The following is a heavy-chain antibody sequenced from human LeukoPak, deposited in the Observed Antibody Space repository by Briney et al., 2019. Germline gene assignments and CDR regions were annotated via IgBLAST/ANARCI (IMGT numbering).Heavy chain of an antibody. D-gene: IGHD6-19*01. J-gene: IGHJ6*02. CDR3: ARAYSVEQWLANYYYYGMDV. Sequence: ASVKVSCKVSGYTLTELSMHWVRQAPGKGLEWMGGFDPEDGETIYAQKFQGRVTMTEDTSTDTAYMELSSLRSEDTAVYYYARAYSVEQWLANYYYYGMDVWGQGTTVTVSS. CDR1: GYTLTELS. CDR2: FDPEDGET. V-gene: IGHV1-24*01.